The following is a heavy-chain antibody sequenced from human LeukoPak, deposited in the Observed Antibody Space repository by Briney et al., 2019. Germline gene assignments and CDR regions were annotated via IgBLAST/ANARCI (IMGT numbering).Heavy chain of an antibody. CDR2: IKSKTDGGTP. J-gene: IGHJ4*02. CDR1: EFTFSDAW. D-gene: IGHD5/OR15-5a*01. CDR3: TTAVIVSGTAFDY. V-gene: IGHV3-15*01. Sequence: GGSLRLSCAASEFTFSDAWMSWVRQAPGKGLEWVGRIKSKTDGGTPDYAAPVKGRFTISRDDSKNTLYLQMDSLKIEDTAVYYCTTAVIVSGTAFDYWGQGTLVTVSS.